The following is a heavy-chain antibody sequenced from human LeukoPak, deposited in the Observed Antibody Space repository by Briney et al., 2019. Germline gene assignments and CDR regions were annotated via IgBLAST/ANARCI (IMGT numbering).Heavy chain of an antibody. CDR2: ISSSSSYI. J-gene: IGHJ4*02. CDR3: ARGIKDIVATIGGG. Sequence: GCALRLSCAASGFTFSSYSMNWVRQAPGKGLEWVSSISSSSSYIYYADSVKGRFTISRDNAKNSLYLQMNSLRAEDTAVYYCARGIKDIVATIGGGWGQGTLVTVSS. CDR1: GFTFSSYS. V-gene: IGHV3-21*01. D-gene: IGHD5-12*01.